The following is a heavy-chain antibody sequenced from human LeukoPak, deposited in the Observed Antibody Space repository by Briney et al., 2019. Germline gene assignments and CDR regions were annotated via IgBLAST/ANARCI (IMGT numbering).Heavy chain of an antibody. Sequence: PGGSLRLSCAASGFTFSSYSMNWVRQAPGKGLEWLSYISTSSTTIYYADSVKGRFTISRDNAKNSLYLQMNSLRAGDTAVYYCARSLPNYYDSSGSHAFDIWGQGTMVTVSS. J-gene: IGHJ3*02. CDR1: GFTFSSYS. D-gene: IGHD3-22*01. CDR2: ISTSSTTI. CDR3: ARSLPNYYDSSGSHAFDI. V-gene: IGHV3-48*01.